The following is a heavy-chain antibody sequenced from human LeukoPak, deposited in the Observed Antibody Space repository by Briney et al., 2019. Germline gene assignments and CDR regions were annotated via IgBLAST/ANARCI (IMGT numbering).Heavy chain of an antibody. V-gene: IGHV3-7*01. J-gene: IGHJ3*02. D-gene: IGHD3-10*01. CDR2: IKQDGSEK. Sequence: GGTLRLSCAASGFTFSSYWMSWVRQAPGKGLEWVANIKQDGSEKYYVDSVKGRFTISRENAKNSLYLQMNRLRAADTAVYYCARARRADLRFGEAFRHSKAVRACDIWGQGTMVTVSS. CDR3: ARARRADLRFGEAFRHSKAVRACDI. CDR1: GFTFSSYW.